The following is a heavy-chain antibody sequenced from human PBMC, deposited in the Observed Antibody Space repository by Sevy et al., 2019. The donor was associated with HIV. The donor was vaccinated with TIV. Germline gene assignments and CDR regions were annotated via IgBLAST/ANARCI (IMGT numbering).Heavy chain of an antibody. J-gene: IGHJ6*02. CDR1: GGSFSGYY. CDR3: ARGGIAVAGPYYYYGMDV. CDR2: INHSGST. Sequence: SETLSLTCAVYGGSFSGYYWSWIRQPPGKGLEWIGEINHSGSTNYNPSLKSRVTISVDTSKNQFSLKLSSVTAADTAVYYCARGGIAVAGPYYYYGMDVWGQGTTVTVSS. V-gene: IGHV4-34*01. D-gene: IGHD6-19*01.